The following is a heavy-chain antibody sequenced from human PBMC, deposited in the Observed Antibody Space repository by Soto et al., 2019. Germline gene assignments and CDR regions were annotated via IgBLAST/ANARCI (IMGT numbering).Heavy chain of an antibody. J-gene: IGHJ6*02. CDR2: IYYSGST. CDR1: GGSISSGDYY. V-gene: IGHV4-30-4*01. CDR3: ARVVDGDSFRSYYYGMDV. Sequence: QVQLQESGPGLVKPSQTLSLTCTVSGGSISSGDYYWSWIRQPPGKGLEWIGYIYYSGSTYYNPSLKSRLTISVDTSKNQFSLKLTSVTAADTAVYYCARVVDGDSFRSYYYGMDVWGQGTTVTVSS. D-gene: IGHD4-17*01.